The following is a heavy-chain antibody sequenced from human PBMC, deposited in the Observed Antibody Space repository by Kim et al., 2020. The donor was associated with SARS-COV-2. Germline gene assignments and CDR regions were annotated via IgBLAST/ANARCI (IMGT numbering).Heavy chain of an antibody. V-gene: IGHV3-23*01. CDR3: AKDVSRITSFGVVTRGCMDL. CDR2: ISGSGGST. D-gene: IGHD3-3*01. Sequence: GGSLRLSCAASGFTFSSYAMSWVRQAPGKGLEWVSAISGSGGSTYYADSVKGRFTISRDNSKNTLYLQMNSLRAEDTAVYYCAKDVSRITSFGVVTRGCMDLWRQGTTVTVS. CDR1: GFTFSSYA. J-gene: IGHJ6*02.